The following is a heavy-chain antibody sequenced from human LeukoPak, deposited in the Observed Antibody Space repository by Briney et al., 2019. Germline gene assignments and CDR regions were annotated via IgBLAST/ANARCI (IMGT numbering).Heavy chain of an antibody. V-gene: IGHV4-39*01. CDR1: GGSISSSSYY. J-gene: IGHJ5*02. CDR3: ARHGGSSWYHPGDWFDP. D-gene: IGHD6-13*01. Sequence: SETLSLTCTVSGGSISSSSYYWGWIRQPPGKGLEWNGSIYYSASTYYNPSRKSRVTISVDTNNHQFSLKLSAVTAADTAVYYCARHGGSSWYHPGDWFDPWGQGTLVTVSS. CDR2: IYYSAST.